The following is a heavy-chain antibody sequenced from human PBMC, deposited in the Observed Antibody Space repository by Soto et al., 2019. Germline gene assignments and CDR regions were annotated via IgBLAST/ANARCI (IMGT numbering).Heavy chain of an antibody. Sequence: ASVKVSCKASGYTFAGYYMHWVRQAPGQGLEWMGWINPNSGGTNYAQKFQGRVTMTRDTSISTAYMELSRLRSDDTAVYYCARDHYDFWSGYYNWFDPLGQRTLVTVFS. V-gene: IGHV1-2*02. D-gene: IGHD3-3*01. J-gene: IGHJ5*02. CDR2: INPNSGGT. CDR1: GYTFAGYY. CDR3: ARDHYDFWSGYYNWFDP.